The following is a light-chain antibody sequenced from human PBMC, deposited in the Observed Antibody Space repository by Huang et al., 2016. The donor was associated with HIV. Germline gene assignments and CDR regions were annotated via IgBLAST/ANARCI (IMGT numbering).Light chain of an antibody. CDR2: GAS. J-gene: IGKJ4*01. V-gene: IGKV3-15*01. CDR1: QIVSSN. Sequence: EIVMTQSPATLSVSPGERATLSCRASQIVSSNLAWYQQKPGQAHRLLIYGASTRSTVIPARVSGSGSGTEFTLTISSLQSEDFAVYYCQQYNNWPPLTFGGGTKVEIK. CDR3: QQYNNWPPLT.